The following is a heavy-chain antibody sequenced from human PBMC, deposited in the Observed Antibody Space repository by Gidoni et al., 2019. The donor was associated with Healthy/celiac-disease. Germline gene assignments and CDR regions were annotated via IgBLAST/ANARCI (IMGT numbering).Heavy chain of an antibody. V-gene: IGHV3-64D*06. CDR1: GFTFSSYA. D-gene: IGHD2-15*01. CDR3: VKDREYCSGGSCYSAAFDI. J-gene: IGHJ3*02. CDR2: ISSNGGST. Sequence: EVQLVESGGGLVQPGGSLRLSCSASGFTFSSYALHWVRQGPGKGLEYVSAISSNGGSTYYADSVKGRFTISRDNSNNTLYLQMSSLRAEDTSVYYCVKDREYCSGGSCYSAAFDILGQGTMVTVSS.